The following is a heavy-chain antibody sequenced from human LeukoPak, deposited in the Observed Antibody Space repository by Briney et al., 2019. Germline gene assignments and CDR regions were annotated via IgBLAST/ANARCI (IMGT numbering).Heavy chain of an antibody. CDR1: GFTFSTYG. D-gene: IGHD3-3*01. V-gene: IGHV3-30*03. J-gene: IGHJ4*02. Sequence: GGSLRLSCAASGFTFSTYGMNWVRQAPGKGLEWVAVISYDGRQKYYADSVKGRFTISRDNSKDTVYLQMNSLRDEDSATYYCLRVFLESLTAGYFDHWGQGTLVTVSP. CDR2: ISYDGRQK. CDR3: LRVFLESLTAGYFDH.